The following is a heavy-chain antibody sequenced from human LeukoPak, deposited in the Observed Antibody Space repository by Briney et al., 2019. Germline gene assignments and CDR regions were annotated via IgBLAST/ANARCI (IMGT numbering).Heavy chain of an antibody. CDR1: GFTFSSYA. V-gene: IGHV3-64*01. J-gene: IGHJ3*02. Sequence: SGGSLRLSCAASGFTFSSYAMHWVRQAPGKGLEYVSPINSNGGNTYYANSVRGRFTISRDNSKNTLYLQMGSLRAEDMAVYYCARIGDYGAFDIWGQGTMVTVSS. CDR3: ARIGDYGAFDI. CDR2: INSNGGNT. D-gene: IGHD4-17*01.